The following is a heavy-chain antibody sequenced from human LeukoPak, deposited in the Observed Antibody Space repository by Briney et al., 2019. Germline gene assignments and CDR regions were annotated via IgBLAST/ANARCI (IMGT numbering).Heavy chain of an antibody. CDR3: ARGFYSGYDFWELEEALDGSFDY. CDR2: IIPIFGTA. Sequence: ASVKVSCKASGGTFSSYAISWVRQAPGQGLEWMGGIIPIFGTANYAQKFQGRVTITADESTSTAYMELSSLRSEDTAVYYCARGFYSGYDFWELEEALDGSFDYWGRGTLVTVSS. D-gene: IGHD5-12*01. CDR1: GGTFSSYA. V-gene: IGHV1-69*13. J-gene: IGHJ4*02.